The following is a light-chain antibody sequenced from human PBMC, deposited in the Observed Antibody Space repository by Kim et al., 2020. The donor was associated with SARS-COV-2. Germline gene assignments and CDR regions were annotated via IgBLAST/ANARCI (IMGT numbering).Light chain of an antibody. Sequence: EIVLTQSPATLSLSPGERATLSCRASQSVSNYLGWYQQKPGQAPRLLIYDASNRATGIPARFSGSGSGTDFTLTISSLESEDFAVYYCQQRSNWPPYTFGQGTKVDIK. CDR1: QSVSNY. CDR2: DAS. V-gene: IGKV3-11*01. J-gene: IGKJ2*01. CDR3: QQRSNWPPYT.